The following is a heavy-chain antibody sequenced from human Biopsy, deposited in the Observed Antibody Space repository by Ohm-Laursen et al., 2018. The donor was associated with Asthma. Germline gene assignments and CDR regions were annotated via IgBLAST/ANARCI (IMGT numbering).Heavy chain of an antibody. Sequence: RSLRLSCAASGFTFSNYAMSWVRQAPGKGLEWVAVGGSYYDGGLKYYADSVNGRFTVSRDDSKNTLYLQMNSLRPDDTVVYYCARDVMEWYLPAFDFWGQGTLVTVSS. CDR2: GGSYYDGGLK. D-gene: IGHD3-3*01. J-gene: IGHJ4*02. CDR1: GFTFSNYA. V-gene: IGHV3-30*19. CDR3: ARDVMEWYLPAFDF.